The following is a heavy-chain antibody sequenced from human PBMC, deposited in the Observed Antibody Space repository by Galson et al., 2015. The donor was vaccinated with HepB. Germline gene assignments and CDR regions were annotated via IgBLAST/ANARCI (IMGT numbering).Heavy chain of an antibody. D-gene: IGHD3-22*01. CDR1: GFTFSSYS. CDR3: ARAEDYYDNSGSARFYYYGLDV. CDR2: ISSSSNYI. V-gene: IGHV3-21*01. Sequence: SLRLSCAASGFTFSSYSMNWVRRTPGKGLEWVSSISSSSNYIFYADSVKGRFTISRDNAKNSVYLQMNSLRAEDTAVYHCARAEDYYDNSGSARFYYYGLDVWGQGTTVTASS. J-gene: IGHJ6*02.